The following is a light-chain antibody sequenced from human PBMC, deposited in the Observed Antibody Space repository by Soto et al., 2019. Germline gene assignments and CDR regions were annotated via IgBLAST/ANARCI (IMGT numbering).Light chain of an antibody. V-gene: IGKV1-39*01. J-gene: IGKJ2*01. CDR3: QQSYSSPHMYT. CDR2: AAS. Sequence: DIQMTQSPSSLSASVGDRVTITCRASQSIDTSLNWYQQRPGKATDLLIYAASNLQSGVPSRFSGSGSGADFTLTISSLQPDDFATYYCQQSYSSPHMYTFGQGTKLELK. CDR1: QSIDTS.